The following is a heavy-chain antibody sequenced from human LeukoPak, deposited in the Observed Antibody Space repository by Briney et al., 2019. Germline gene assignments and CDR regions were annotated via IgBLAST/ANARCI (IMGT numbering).Heavy chain of an antibody. Sequence: SETLSLTCTVSGGSISSYYWSWIRQPPGKGREWIGYIYYSGSTNYNPSLKSRVTISVDTSKNQFSLKLSSVTAADTAVYYCARTVDFWSGYLWFDPWGRGTLVTVSS. CDR3: ARTVDFWSGYLWFDP. CDR1: GGSISSYY. V-gene: IGHV4-59*01. D-gene: IGHD3-3*01. CDR2: IYYSGST. J-gene: IGHJ5*02.